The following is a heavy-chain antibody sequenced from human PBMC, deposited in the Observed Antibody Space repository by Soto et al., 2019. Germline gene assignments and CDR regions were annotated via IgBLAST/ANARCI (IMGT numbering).Heavy chain of an antibody. Sequence: GGSLRLSCAASGFTFSSYAMSWVRQAPGKGLEWVSAISGSGSSTYYADSVKGRFTIPRDNSKNTLYLQMNSLRAEDTAVYYCAKELYYYDSSGYDYWGQGTLVTVSS. D-gene: IGHD3-22*01. CDR2: ISGSGSST. J-gene: IGHJ4*02. CDR1: GFTFSSYA. CDR3: AKELYYYDSSGYDY. V-gene: IGHV3-23*01.